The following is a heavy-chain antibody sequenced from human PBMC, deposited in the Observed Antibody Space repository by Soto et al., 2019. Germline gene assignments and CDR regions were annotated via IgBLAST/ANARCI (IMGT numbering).Heavy chain of an antibody. J-gene: IGHJ5*02. Sequence: EVQLVQSGAEVKKPGESLKISCKGSGYSFTSYWIGWVRQMPGKGLEWMGIIYPGDSDTRYSPSFQGQFTISADKSISSAYLQWSSLKASDTVMYYCARQGISAAVHWGWFDPWVQGTLVTVSS. CDR1: GYSFTSYW. CDR3: ARQGISAAVHWGWFDP. D-gene: IGHD6-13*01. CDR2: IYPGDSDT. V-gene: IGHV5-51*01.